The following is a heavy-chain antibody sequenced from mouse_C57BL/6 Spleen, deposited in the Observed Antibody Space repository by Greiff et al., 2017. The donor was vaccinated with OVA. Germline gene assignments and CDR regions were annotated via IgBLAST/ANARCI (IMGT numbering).Heavy chain of an antibody. V-gene: IGHV5-9*01. J-gene: IGHJ1*03. D-gene: IGHD2-4*01. Sequence: EVKLVESGGGLVKPGGSLKLSCAASGFTFSSYTMSWVRQTPEKRLEWVATISGGGGNTYYPDSVKGRFTISRDNAKNTLYLQMSSLRSEDTALYYCARHTITRYFDVWGTGTTVTVSS. CDR1: GFTFSSYT. CDR3: ARHTITRYFDV. CDR2: ISGGGGNT.